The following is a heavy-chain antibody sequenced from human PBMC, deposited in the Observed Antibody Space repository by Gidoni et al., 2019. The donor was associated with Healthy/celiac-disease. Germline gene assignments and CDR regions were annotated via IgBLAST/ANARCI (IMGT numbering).Heavy chain of an antibody. CDR3: ARLRDYSKFDY. CDR2: IYYSGST. CDR1: GGSISSSSYY. Sequence: QLQLQASGPGLVKPSETLSLTCTVSGGSISSSSYYWGWIRQPPGKGLEWIGSIYYSGSTYYNPSLKSRVTISVDTSKNQFSLKLSSVTAADTAVYYCARLRDYSKFDYWGQGTLVTVSS. V-gene: IGHV4-39*01. J-gene: IGHJ4*02. D-gene: IGHD4-4*01.